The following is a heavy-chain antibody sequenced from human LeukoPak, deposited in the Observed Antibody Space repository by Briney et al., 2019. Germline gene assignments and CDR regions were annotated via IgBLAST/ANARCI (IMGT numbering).Heavy chain of an antibody. CDR2: INPSGST. CDR3: ARGRRAIFGVVITNWFDP. V-gene: IGHV4-34*01. CDR1: GGSFSGYH. J-gene: IGHJ5*02. Sequence: SETLSLTCAVYGGSFSGYHWTWIRQSPGKGLEWIGDINPSGSTYYNPSFKSRLTISVDTSKNQFSLKLRSVTAADTAVYYCARGRRAIFGVVITNWFDPWGQGTLVTVSS. D-gene: IGHD3-3*01.